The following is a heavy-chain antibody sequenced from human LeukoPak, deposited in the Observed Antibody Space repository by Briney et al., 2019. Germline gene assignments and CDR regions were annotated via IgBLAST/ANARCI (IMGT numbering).Heavy chain of an antibody. J-gene: IGHJ2*01. Sequence: ASVKVSCKASGYTFTSYAMNWVRQAPGQGLEWMGWINTNTGNPTYAQGFTGRFVFSLDTSVSTAYLQISSLKAEDTAVYYCARDVAVTKSGSYWYFDLWGRGTLVTVSS. CDR1: GYTFTSYA. D-gene: IGHD4-17*01. CDR2: INTNTGNP. V-gene: IGHV7-4-1*02. CDR3: ARDVAVTKSGSYWYFDL.